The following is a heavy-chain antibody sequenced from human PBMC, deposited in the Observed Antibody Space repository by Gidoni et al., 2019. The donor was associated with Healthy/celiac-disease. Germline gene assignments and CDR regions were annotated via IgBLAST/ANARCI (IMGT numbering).Heavy chain of an antibody. V-gene: IGHV1-2*02. Sequence: QVQLVQSGAEVKKTGASVKVSCKASGSTFTGYYMHWVRQAPGQGLEWMGWINPNRCGTNYAQKFQGRVTMTRDTSISTAYMELSRLRSDDTAVYYCAREGWLDYSNYLARWGQGTLVTVSS. D-gene: IGHD4-4*01. CDR2: INPNRCGT. CDR1: GSTFTGYY. J-gene: IGHJ4*02. CDR3: AREGWLDYSNYLAR.